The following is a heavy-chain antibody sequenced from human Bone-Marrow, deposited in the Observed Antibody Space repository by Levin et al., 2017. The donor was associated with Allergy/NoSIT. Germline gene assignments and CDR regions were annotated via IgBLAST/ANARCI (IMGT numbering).Heavy chain of an antibody. CDR1: GGSFSGYY. CDR2: INHSGST. Sequence: SQTLSLTCAVYGGSFSGYYWSWIRQPPGKGLEWIGEINHSGSTNYNPSLKSRVTISVDTSKNQFSLKLSSVTAADTAVYYCARRYSGSYHFDYWGQGTLVTVSS. J-gene: IGHJ4*02. D-gene: IGHD1-26*01. CDR3: ARRYSGSYHFDY. V-gene: IGHV4-34*01.